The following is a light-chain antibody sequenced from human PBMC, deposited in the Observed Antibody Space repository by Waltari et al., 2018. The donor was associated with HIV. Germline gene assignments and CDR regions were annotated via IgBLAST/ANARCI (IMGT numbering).Light chain of an antibody. V-gene: IGLV1-51*01. Sequence: QSVLTQPPSVSAAPGPKVFISRSGSSPNICTNYVSWYQHLPATAPKLLMYDINKRPSGIPDRFSGSKSGTSATLAITGLQTGDEADYYCVTWDFSLSAVVFGGGTKLTVL. CDR3: VTWDFSLSAVV. CDR2: DIN. CDR1: SPNICTNY. J-gene: IGLJ3*02.